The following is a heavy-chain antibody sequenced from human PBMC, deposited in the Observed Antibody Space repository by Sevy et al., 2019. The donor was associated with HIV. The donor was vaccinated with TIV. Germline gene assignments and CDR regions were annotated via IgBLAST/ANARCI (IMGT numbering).Heavy chain of an antibody. CDR2: IYYSGST. CDR3: ARLIFGVVAYYFDY. Sequence: SETLSLTCTVSGGSISSSSYYWGWIRQPPGKGLEWIGSIYYSGSTYSNPSLKSRVTISVDTSKNQFSLKLSSVTAADTTVYYCARLIFGVVAYYFDYWGQGTLVTVSS. D-gene: IGHD3-3*01. CDR1: GGSISSSSYY. V-gene: IGHV4-39*01. J-gene: IGHJ4*02.